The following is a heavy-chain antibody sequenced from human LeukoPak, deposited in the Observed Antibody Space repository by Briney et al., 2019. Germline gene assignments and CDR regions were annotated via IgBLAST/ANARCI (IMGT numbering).Heavy chain of an antibody. CDR3: ARDAFMRGASTSCYSS. Sequence: ASVKVSCKASGYTFTSYYMHWVRQAPGQGLEWTGIINPSGGSTSYAQKFQGRVTMTRDTSTSTVYMELSSLRSEDTAVYYCARDAFMRGASTSCYSSWGQGTLVTVSS. D-gene: IGHD2-2*01. J-gene: IGHJ5*02. V-gene: IGHV1-46*01. CDR1: GYTFTSYY. CDR2: INPSGGST.